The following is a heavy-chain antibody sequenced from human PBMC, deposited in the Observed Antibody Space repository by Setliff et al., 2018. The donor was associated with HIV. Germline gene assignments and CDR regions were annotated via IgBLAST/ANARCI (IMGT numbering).Heavy chain of an antibody. CDR3: ARSKTGYYFFDY. D-gene: IGHD3-9*01. J-gene: IGHJ4*02. CDR1: GFTFSTFS. Sequence: PGGSLRLSCTASGFTFSTFSMNWVRQAPGEGPEWVSRINTEGRTITYANSAKGRFTISRDNARNTVYLQMDSLRVEDTAVYYCARSKTGYYFFDYWGQGTPVTVSS. CDR2: INTEGRTI. V-gene: IGHV3-74*01.